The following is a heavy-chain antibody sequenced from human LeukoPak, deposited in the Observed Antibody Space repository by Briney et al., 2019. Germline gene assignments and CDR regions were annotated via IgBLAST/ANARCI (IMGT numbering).Heavy chain of an antibody. CDR1: GFTLDDYA. CDR2: ISWNSGSI. Sequence: GRSLRLSCAASGFTLDDYAMHWVRQAPGKGLEWVSGISWNSGSIGYADSVEGRFTISRDNAKNSLYLQMNSLTAEDTALYYCANSPMVRGVIVGLEYWGQGTLVTVSS. V-gene: IGHV3-9*01. D-gene: IGHD3-10*01. J-gene: IGHJ4*02. CDR3: ANSPMVRGVIVGLEY.